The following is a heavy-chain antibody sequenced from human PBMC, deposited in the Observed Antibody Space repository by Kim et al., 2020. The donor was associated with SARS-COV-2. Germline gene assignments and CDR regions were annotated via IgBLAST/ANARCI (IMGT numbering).Heavy chain of an antibody. Sequence: GGSLRLSCAASGFTFSSYAMSWVRQAPGKGLEWVSAISGSGGSTYYADSGKGRFTISRDNSKNTLYLQMNSLRAEDTAVYYCAKLTETYDFWSGYYAAETSLFDYWGQGTLVTVSS. J-gene: IGHJ4*02. CDR3: AKLTETYDFWSGYYAAETSLFDY. D-gene: IGHD3-3*01. CDR2: ISGSGGST. CDR1: GFTFSSYA. V-gene: IGHV3-23*01.